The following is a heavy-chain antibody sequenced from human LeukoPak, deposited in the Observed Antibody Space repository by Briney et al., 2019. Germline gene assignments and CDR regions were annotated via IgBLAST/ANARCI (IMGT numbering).Heavy chain of an antibody. CDR2: MNHSGST. D-gene: IGHD2-15*01. CDR3: ARDRHSYCSGGSCYSEFVY. Sequence: SETLSLTCAVYGGSFSGYYGSWIRQPPGKGLEWIGEMNHSGSTNYNPSLKSRVTISVDTSKNQFSLKLSSVPAADTGVYYCARDRHSYCSGGSCYSEFVYGGQGTLVTVSS. J-gene: IGHJ4*02. V-gene: IGHV4-34*01. CDR1: GGSFSGYY.